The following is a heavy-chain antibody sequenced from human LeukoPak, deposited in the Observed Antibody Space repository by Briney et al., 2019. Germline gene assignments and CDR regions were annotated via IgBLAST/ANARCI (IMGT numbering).Heavy chain of an antibody. Sequence: GGSLRLSCAASGFTFSDHYMDWVRQAPGKGLEWVARTRDKANSYTTVYAASVKGRFTISRDDSKNSLYLQMNSLRTEDTAVYFCARGSTGRPSVFDYWGQGTLVTV. V-gene: IGHV3-72*01. D-gene: IGHD1-14*01. CDR1: GFTFSDHY. CDR3: ARGSTGRPSVFDY. CDR2: TRDKANSYTT. J-gene: IGHJ4*02.